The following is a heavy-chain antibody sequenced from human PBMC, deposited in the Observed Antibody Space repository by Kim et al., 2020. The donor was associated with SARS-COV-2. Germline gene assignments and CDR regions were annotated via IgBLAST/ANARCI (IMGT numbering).Heavy chain of an antibody. CDR1: GYMFASYD. CDR2: MNPFNGDT. D-gene: IGHD3-3*01. J-gene: IGHJ3*02. Sequence: ASVKVSCKASGYMFASYDINWVRQAAGQGLEWLGYMNPFNGDTGYAQNFQGRVTMTMNTSISTAYLEVDSLTTDDTAVYYCARVVGLSYDFWSGSVDAFDIWGKETVVPVAS. CDR3: ARVVGLSYDFWSGSVDAFDI. V-gene: IGHV1-8*02.